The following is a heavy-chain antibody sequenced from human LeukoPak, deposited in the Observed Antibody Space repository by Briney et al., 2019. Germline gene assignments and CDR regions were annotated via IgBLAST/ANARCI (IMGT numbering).Heavy chain of an antibody. D-gene: IGHD2-21*02. CDR3: ANVTLCHVMDV. CDR1: GYNLSSYW. J-gene: IGHJ6*01. Sequence: PGESLKISCKGSGYNLSSYWNAWGRQRPGKGLEWMGIIYPDYCDNRYSPSFQGQVIISADNSINTAFLQWSGLKASDTAMYYCANVTLCHVMDVWGQGTTVTVSS. CDR2: IYPDYCDN. V-gene: IGHV5-51*01.